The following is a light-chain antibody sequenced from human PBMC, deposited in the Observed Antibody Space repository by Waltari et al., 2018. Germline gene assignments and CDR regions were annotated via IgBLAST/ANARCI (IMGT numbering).Light chain of an antibody. CDR2: EVT. CDR3: SSYTSSITYV. Sequence: QSALTQPASVSGSPGQSIAISCTGTSDDVGGYNAVSWYQQHPGKAPKLIIYEVTNRPSGISNRFSGSESGNTASLTISGLRAEDEADYYCSSYTSSITYVFGTGTKVTVL. V-gene: IGLV2-14*01. CDR1: SDDVGGYNA. J-gene: IGLJ1*01.